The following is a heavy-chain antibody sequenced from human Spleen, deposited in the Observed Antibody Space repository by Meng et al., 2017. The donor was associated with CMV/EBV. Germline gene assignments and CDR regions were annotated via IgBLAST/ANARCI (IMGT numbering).Heavy chain of an antibody. CDR3: ARDRWGSFGVVERPLPFDY. D-gene: IGHD3-3*01. CDR2: ISTYNGNT. CDR1: GYTFTGYY. Sequence: ASVKVSCKASGYTFTGYYIHWVRQAPGQGLEWMGWISTYNGNTNYAQKLQGRVTMTTDTSTITAYMELRSLRSDDTAVYYCARDRWGSFGVVERPLPFDYWGQGTLVTVSS. V-gene: IGHV1-18*04. J-gene: IGHJ4*02.